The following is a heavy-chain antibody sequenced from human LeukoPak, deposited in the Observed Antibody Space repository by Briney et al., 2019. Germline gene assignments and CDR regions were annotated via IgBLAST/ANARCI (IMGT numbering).Heavy chain of an antibody. J-gene: IGHJ4*02. D-gene: IGHD1-1*01. Sequence: SETLSLTCTISRGSISTYYWSWIRQPPGKGLEWICYISTGGSTNYNPSPKSRVTISVDTSKNPFSLNLSSVTAADTAVYYCARRRTTGTTGYFDYWGQGTLVTVSS. CDR1: RGSISTYY. CDR3: ARRRTTGTTGYFDY. V-gene: IGHV4-4*09. CDR2: ISTGGST.